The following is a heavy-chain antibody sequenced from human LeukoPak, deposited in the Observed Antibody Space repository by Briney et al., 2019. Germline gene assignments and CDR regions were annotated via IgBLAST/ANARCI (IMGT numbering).Heavy chain of an antibody. Sequence: GGSLRLSCAASGFTFSSYVLSWARQAPGKGLEWVSAINGRGDNTYYADFVKGRFTISRDNSKSTVYLQMNSLRTEDTAVYYCAKDRVSPGFNWFDPWGQGTLVTVSS. J-gene: IGHJ5*02. D-gene: IGHD2/OR15-2a*01. CDR2: INGRGDNT. CDR3: AKDRVSPGFNWFDP. CDR1: GFTFSSYV. V-gene: IGHV3-23*01.